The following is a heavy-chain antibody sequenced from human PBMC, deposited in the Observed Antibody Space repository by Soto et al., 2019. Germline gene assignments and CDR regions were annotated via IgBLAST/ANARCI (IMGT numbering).Heavy chain of an antibody. CDR2: INPSGGST. CDR1: GYTFTSYY. D-gene: IGHD1-1*01. V-gene: IGHV1-46*01. J-gene: IGHJ4*02. CDR3: ARDLDVAGINELESSLGD. Sequence: GASVKVSCKASGYTFTSYYIHWVRQAPGQGLEWMGIINPSGGSTSYAQKFQGRVTMTRDTSTSTVYMELSSLTSEDTAVYYCARDLDVAGINELESSLGDWGQGTLVTVSS.